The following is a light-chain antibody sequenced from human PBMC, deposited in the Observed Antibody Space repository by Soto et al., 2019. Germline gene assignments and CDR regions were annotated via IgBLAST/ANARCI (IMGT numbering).Light chain of an antibody. Sequence: DIQMTQSPSSLSASVGDRVTISCRASQSVTTYLNWYQQKPGKAPKVLIYAASSLQSGVPSRFSGSASGTDFTLTISSLQPEDFATYYCQQSYSAPLTFGGGTKVEIK. CDR3: QQSYSAPLT. V-gene: IGKV1-39*01. J-gene: IGKJ4*01. CDR2: AAS. CDR1: QSVTTY.